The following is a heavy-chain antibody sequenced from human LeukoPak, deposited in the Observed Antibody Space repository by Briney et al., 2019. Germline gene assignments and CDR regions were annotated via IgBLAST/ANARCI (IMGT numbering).Heavy chain of an antibody. CDR1: GGSINNYW. CDR2: IYYSGST. CDR3: ARYCSGGDCYSKALDY. V-gene: IGHV4-59*01. J-gene: IGHJ4*02. Sequence: SETLSLTCSVSGGSINNYWWNWIRQPTGKGLEWIGYIYYSGSTSYNPSLKSRLTISVDTSLNQFSLKLNSVTAADTAVYYCARYCSGGDCYSKALDYWGQGTLVTVSS. D-gene: IGHD2-15*01.